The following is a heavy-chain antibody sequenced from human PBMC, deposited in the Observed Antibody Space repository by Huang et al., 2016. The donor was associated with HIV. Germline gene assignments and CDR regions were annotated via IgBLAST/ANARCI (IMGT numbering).Heavy chain of an antibody. J-gene: IGHJ6*03. CDR2: INHSEST. V-gene: IGHV4-34*01. CDR1: GGSFSGYY. CDR3: ARGQGGYYYYYMDV. Sequence: QVQLQQWGAGLLRPSETLSLPCAVDGGSFSGYYGTWIRQPPGKGLEWIGEINHSESTNDNPSLKSRVTISVETSRNQFSLTLTSVTAADTAVYYCARGQGGYYYYYMDVWGKGTTVTVSS.